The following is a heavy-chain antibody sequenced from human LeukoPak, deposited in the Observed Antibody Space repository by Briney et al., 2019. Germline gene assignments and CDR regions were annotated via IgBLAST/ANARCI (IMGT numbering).Heavy chain of an antibody. J-gene: IGHJ4*02. CDR1: GGSISSYY. D-gene: IGHD6-6*01. CDR2: IYYSGST. CDR3: ARGVTGYSSSSYFDY. Sequence: SETLSLTRTVSGGSISSYYWSWIRQPPGKGLEWIGYIYYSGSTNYNPSLKSRVTISVDTSKNQFSLKLSSVTAADTAVYYCARGVTGYSSSSYFDYWGQGTLVTVSS. V-gene: IGHV4-59*01.